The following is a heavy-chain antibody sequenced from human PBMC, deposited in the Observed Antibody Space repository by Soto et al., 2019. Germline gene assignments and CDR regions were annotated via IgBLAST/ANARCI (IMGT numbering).Heavy chain of an antibody. CDR2: IYYTGST. J-gene: IGHJ4*02. D-gene: IGHD4-4*01. CDR1: GGSINSGSISSYY. V-gene: IGHV4-61*01. CDR3: ARSKDNSNYYPVFDY. Sequence: PSQTLSLTCTVSGGSINSGSISSYYWSWIRQPPGKGLEWIGYIYYTGSTNYNPSLKSRVTISVDTAKNQFSLKLSSVTAADTAVYYCARSKDNSNYYPVFDYWGQGTLVTVPS.